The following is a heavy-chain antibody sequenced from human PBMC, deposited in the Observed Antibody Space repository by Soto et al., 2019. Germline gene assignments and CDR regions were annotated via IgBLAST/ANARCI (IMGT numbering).Heavy chain of an antibody. CDR3: ARPISGTLDVFDI. V-gene: IGHV4-59*01. J-gene: IGHJ3*02. CDR1: GCSITTYY. CDR2: IYYTGST. D-gene: IGHD1-20*01. Sequence: QVQLQESGPGLVKPSETLSLTCTVSGCSITTYYWSWIRQPQVKALEWIRYIYYTGSTNYNPSLKSRVTVSLELSKNQLSLKLSSVTAADTAMYYCARPISGTLDVFDIWGQGKMVTVSS.